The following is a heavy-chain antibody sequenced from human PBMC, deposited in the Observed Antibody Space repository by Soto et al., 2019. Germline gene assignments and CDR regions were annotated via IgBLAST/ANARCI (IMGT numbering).Heavy chain of an antibody. CDR1: GYTFTSYA. D-gene: IGHD3-3*01. V-gene: IGHV1-3*01. CDR2: INAGNGNT. CDR3: ARGPSPFWSGFRTYGMDV. Sequence: ASVKVSCKASGYTFTSYAMHWVRQAPGQRLEWMGWINAGNGNTKYSQKFQGRVTITRDTSASTAYMELSSLRSEDTAVYYCARGPSPFWSGFRTYGMDVWGQGTTVTVS. J-gene: IGHJ6*02.